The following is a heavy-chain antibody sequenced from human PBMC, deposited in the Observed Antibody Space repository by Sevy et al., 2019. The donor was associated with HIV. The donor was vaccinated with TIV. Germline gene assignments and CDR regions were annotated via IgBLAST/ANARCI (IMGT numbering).Heavy chain of an antibody. CDR1: GYSFTSYW. CDR3: ARLRVAEYQLQYCYYYGMDV. J-gene: IGHJ6*02. V-gene: IGHV5-51*01. Sequence: GESLKISCKGSGYSFTSYWIGWVRQMPGKGLEWMGIIYPGDSDTRYSPSFQGQVTKSADKSISTAYLPWSSLKASDTTMYYCARLRVAEYQLQYCYYYGMDVWGQGTTVTVSS. CDR2: IYPGDSDT. D-gene: IGHD2-2*01.